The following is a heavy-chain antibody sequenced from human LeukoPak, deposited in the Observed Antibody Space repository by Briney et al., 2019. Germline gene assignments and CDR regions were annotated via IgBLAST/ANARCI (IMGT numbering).Heavy chain of an antibody. D-gene: IGHD3-10*01. CDR2: INPNSGNT. CDR3: ARGKVSYGSGSHFDY. V-gene: IGHV1-8*02. Sequence: ASVKVSCKASGYTFTGYYMHWVRQAPGQGLEWMGWINPNSGNTGYAQKFQGRVTMTRNTSISTAYMELSSLRSEDTAVYYCARGKVSYGSGSHFDYWGQGTLVTVSS. CDR1: GYTFTGYY. J-gene: IGHJ4*02.